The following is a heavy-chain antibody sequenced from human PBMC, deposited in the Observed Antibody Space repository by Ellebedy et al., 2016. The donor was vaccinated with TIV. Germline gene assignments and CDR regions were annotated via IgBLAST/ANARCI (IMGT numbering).Heavy chain of an antibody. D-gene: IGHD1-1*01. CDR1: GFSFSHYG. V-gene: IGHV3-30*18. CDR2: IAHDGSVI. Sequence: SLKISCATSGFSFSHYGMQWVRQAPGEGLEWGAVIAHDGSVIHYADSVKGRFTISRDNSKNTLSLQMYSLRPEDTAVYYCAKDRDPLASTSLDSWGQGNLVTVSS. J-gene: IGHJ4*02. CDR3: AKDRDPLASTSLDS.